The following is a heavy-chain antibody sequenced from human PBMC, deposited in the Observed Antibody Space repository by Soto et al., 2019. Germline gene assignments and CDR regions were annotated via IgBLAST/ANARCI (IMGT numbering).Heavy chain of an antibody. CDR2: IYYSGST. V-gene: IGHV4-30-4*01. CDR3: AREKRSGAFDI. D-gene: IGHD3-3*01. CDR1: GGSISSGDYY. J-gene: IGHJ3*02. Sequence: SETLSLTCTVSGGSISSGDYYWSWIRQPPGKGLEWIGYIYYSGSTYYNPSLKSRVTISVDTSKNQFSLKLSSVTAADTAVYYCAREKRSGAFDIWGQGTMVTVSS.